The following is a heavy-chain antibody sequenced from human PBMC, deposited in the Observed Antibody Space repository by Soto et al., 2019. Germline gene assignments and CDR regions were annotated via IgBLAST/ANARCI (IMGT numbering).Heavy chain of an antibody. CDR1: GYTFTSYG. CDR2: LNTYNGNT. J-gene: IGHJ4*02. D-gene: IGHD2-15*01. Sequence: QVQLVQSGTEVKKPGASVTVSCKASGYTFTSYGIIWVRQAPGQGLEWMGWLNTYNGNTNYAQKVQGRVTMTTDTSTRTASMEPRSLRSDDTAVYYCARDGDGGKRGADHWGQGTLVTVSS. V-gene: IGHV1-18*01. CDR3: ARDGDGGKRGADH.